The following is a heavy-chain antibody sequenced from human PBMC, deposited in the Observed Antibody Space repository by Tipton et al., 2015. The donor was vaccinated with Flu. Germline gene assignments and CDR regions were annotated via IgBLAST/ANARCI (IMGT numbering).Heavy chain of an antibody. CDR3: AKVIPEKVAGLDY. D-gene: IGHD6-19*01. J-gene: IGHJ4*02. Sequence: LSLTCAASGFSVSNNYMSWVRQAPGKGLEWVSMILGAGPTFYADSVKGRFTISRDNAKNSLFLRMTSLRSEDTALYYCAKVIPEKVAGLDYWGQGTLVTVSS. CDR1: GFSVSNNY. V-gene: IGHV3-53*05. CDR2: ILGAGPT.